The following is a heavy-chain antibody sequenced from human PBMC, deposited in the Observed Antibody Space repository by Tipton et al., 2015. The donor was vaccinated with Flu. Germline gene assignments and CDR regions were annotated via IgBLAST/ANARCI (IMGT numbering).Heavy chain of an antibody. Sequence: SPRLSCAASGFTFSSYAMSWVRQAPGKGLEWVSAISGSGDSTYYADSVKGRFTISRDNSKNTLYLQMNRLRAEDTAVYYCASQGWGAPYFDYWGQGTLVTVSS. CDR3: ASQGWGAPYFDY. CDR2: ISGSGDST. D-gene: IGHD3-16*01. J-gene: IGHJ4*02. CDR1: GFTFSSYA. V-gene: IGHV3-23*01.